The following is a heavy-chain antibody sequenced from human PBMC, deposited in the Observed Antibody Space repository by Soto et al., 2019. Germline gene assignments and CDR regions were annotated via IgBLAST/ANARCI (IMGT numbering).Heavy chain of an antibody. J-gene: IGHJ4*02. CDR1: GFTFNNYA. CDR3: SKGRGGSGSLTPRVDF. Sequence: EVQLLESGGGLVQPGGSLRLSCAASGFTFNNYAMTWVRQAPGKGLEWVSAISGGGDTTSYADSVKGRFTVCRDGSKNALYLQMSSLRAADTALYYCSKGRGGSGSLTPRVDFWGQGTLVTVSS. V-gene: IGHV3-23*01. CDR2: ISGGGDTT. D-gene: IGHD3-10*01.